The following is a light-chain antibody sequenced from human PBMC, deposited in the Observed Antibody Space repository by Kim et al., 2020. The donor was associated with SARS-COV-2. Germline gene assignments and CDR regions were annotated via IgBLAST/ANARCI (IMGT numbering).Light chain of an antibody. Sequence: SVGDRFTITCRASQGISSCLAWFQQKPGQVPKRLIYAASSLQSGVPSRFSGSGSGTEFTLTISSLQPEDFATYYCLQHDSYPLTFGGGTKVDIK. CDR1: QGISSC. J-gene: IGKJ4*01. CDR2: AAS. CDR3: LQHDSYPLT. V-gene: IGKV1-17*03.